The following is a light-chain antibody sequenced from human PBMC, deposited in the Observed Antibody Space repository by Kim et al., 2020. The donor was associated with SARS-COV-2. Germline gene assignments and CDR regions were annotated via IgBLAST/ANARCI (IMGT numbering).Light chain of an antibody. CDR3: QQRSNWPPLT. CDR2: DAS. J-gene: IGKJ4*01. V-gene: IGKV3-11*01. Sequence: LSPGERATRSCRDSQSVSSYLAWYQQKPGQAPRLLIYDASNRATGIPARFSGSGSGTDFTLTISSLEPEDFAVYYCQQRSNWPPLTFGGGTKLEI. CDR1: QSVSSY.